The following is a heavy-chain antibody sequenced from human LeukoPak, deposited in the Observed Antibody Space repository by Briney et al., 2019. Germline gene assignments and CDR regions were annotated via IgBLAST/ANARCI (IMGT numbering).Heavy chain of an antibody. V-gene: IGHV3-74*01. CDR3: ARDWSSSWYTVPNELGY. J-gene: IGHJ4*02. D-gene: IGHD6-13*01. CDR1: GFTFSSYW. Sequence: GGSLRLSCAASGFTFSSYWMHWVRQAPGKGLVWVSRINSDGSSTSYADSVKGRFTISRDNAKNTLYLQMNSLRAEDTAVYYCARDWSSSWYTVPNELGYWGQGTLVTVSS. CDR2: INSDGSST.